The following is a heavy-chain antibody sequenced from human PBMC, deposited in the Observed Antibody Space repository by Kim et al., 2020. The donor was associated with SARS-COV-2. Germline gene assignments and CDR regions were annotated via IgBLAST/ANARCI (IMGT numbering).Heavy chain of an antibody. CDR1: GGSVSRNNW. CDR2: IHHSGRI. Sequence: SETLSLTCGVSGGSVSRNNWWTWVRQPPGKGLEWIAEIHHSGRINYNPSLKSRVAMSVDKSKNQFSLNLNSVTAADTAIYYCASVKYSSGTTGLDYWGQGTLVTVSS. D-gene: IGHD1-7*01. CDR3: ASVKYSSGTTGLDY. J-gene: IGHJ4*02. V-gene: IGHV4-4*02.